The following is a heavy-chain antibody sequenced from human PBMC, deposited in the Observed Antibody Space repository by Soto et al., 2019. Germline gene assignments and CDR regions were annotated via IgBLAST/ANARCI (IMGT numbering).Heavy chain of an antibody. CDR3: ARAWSGSYPFDY. J-gene: IGHJ4*02. CDR1: GFTFRSYS. Sequence: EVQLVESGGGLVKPEGSLRLSCAASGFTFRSYSMNWVRQAPGKGLEWVSSISSSSSYIYYADSVKGRLTISRDNAKNSLYLQMNSLRIEDTAVYYCARAWSGSYPFDYWGQGTLVTVSS. V-gene: IGHV3-21*01. CDR2: ISSSSSYI. D-gene: IGHD1-26*01.